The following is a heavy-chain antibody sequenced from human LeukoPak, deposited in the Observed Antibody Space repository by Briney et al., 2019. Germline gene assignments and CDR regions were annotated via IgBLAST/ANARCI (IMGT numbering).Heavy chain of an antibody. V-gene: IGHV3-30*02. CDR2: IRTDGSQE. CDR1: GFSLGSYG. J-gene: IGHJ6*03. D-gene: IGHD2-2*01. CDR3: AREYCLSTNCFWYYHYKDV. Sequence: PGGSLRLSCVASGFSLGSYGMHWVRQTPDKGLEWLAFIRTDGSQEYYADSVKGRFYISRDNSKNMLYLQMNSLRAEDTALYYCAREYCLSTNCFWYYHYKDVWGEGTTVTASS.